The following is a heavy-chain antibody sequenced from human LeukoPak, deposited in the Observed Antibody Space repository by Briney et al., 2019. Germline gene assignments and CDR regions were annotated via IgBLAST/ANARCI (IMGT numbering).Heavy chain of an antibody. CDR2: INPHSAGT. V-gene: IGHV1-2*02. Sequence: ASVKVSCKASGYTFTGYYMHWVRQAPGQGLEWMGWINPHSAGTNYAQKFQGRVTMTRDTSISTAYMELSRLRSDDTAVYYCARGLRPTYYYDSSGYSGFDYWGQGTLVTVSS. D-gene: IGHD3-22*01. CDR1: GYTFTGYY. CDR3: ARGLRPTYYYDSSGYSGFDY. J-gene: IGHJ4*02.